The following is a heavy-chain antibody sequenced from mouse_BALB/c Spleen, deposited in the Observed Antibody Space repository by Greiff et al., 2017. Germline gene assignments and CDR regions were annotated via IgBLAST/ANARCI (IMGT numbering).Heavy chain of an antibody. CDR1: GFTFSSYT. CDR3: TRNGNYCIDY. V-gene: IGHV5-6-4*01. CDR2: ISSGGSYT. Sequence: EVKLMESGGGLVKPGGSLKLSCEASGFTFSSYTMSWVRQTPEKRLEWVATISSGGSYTYYPDSVKGRVTITRDNAKNTLYLQMSSLTSEDTAIYYFTRNGNYCIDYGGQGTSVTVS. D-gene: IGHD2-1*01. J-gene: IGHJ4*01.